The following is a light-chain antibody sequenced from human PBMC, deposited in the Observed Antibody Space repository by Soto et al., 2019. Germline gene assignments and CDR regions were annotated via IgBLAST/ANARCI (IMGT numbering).Light chain of an antibody. CDR2: DVT. V-gene: IGLV2-14*03. CDR3: SSFTGSSYV. CDR1: SSDVGNNNY. Sequence: QSVLTQPASVSGSPGQSITIPCTGTSSDVGNNNYVPWYQHNPGRAPKVMICDVTNRPSGVSNRFSGSKSGNTASLTISGLQAEDEADYYCSSFTGSSYVFGTGTKVTVL. J-gene: IGLJ1*01.